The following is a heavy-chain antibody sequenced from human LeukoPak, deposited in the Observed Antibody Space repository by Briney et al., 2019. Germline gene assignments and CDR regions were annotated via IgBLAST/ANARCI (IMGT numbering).Heavy chain of an antibody. CDR2: INHSETT. V-gene: IGHV4-34*01. J-gene: IGHJ6*02. CDR3: ARAISRIVKYCSSTSCYRTHIYYYYGMDV. Sequence: SETLSLTCAVYGGSFSGYYWSWSRQPPGKGLEWFGKINHSETTNYNPSLKSRVTISVDTSKNQFSMKLSSVTAADTAVYYCARAISRIVKYCSSTSCYRTHIYYYYGMDVWGQGTTVTVSS. CDR1: GGSFSGYY. D-gene: IGHD2-2*01.